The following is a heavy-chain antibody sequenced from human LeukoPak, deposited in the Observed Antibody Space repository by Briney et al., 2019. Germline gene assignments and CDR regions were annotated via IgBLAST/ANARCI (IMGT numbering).Heavy chain of an antibody. CDR2: ITPNSGGT. CDR1: GYTFTGYY. J-gene: IGHJ4*02. D-gene: IGHD3-22*01. V-gene: IGHV1-2*02. Sequence: ASVKVSCKASGYTFTGYYMHWVRQAPGQGLEWMGWITPNSGGTNYAQKFQGRVTMTRDTSISTAYMELSRLRSDDTAVYYCATLEYYYDSSGDYWGQGTLVTVSS. CDR3: ATLEYYYDSSGDY.